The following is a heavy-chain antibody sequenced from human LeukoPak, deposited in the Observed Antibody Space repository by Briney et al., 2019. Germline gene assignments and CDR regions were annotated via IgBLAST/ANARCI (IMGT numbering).Heavy chain of an antibody. CDR3: ARDSTVTRIGGYYGMDV. J-gene: IGHJ6*02. Sequence: PSETLSLTCAVYGGSFSGYYWSWIRQPPGKGLEWIGYIYYSGSTNYNPSLKSRVTISVDTSKNQFPLKLSSVTAADTAVYYCARDSTVTRIGGYYGMDVWGQGTTVTVSS. CDR2: IYYSGST. CDR1: GGSFSGYY. D-gene: IGHD4-11*01. V-gene: IGHV4-59*01.